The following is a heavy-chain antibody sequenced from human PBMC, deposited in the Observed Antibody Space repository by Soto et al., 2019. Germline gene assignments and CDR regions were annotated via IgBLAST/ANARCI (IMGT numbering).Heavy chain of an antibody. CDR3: AKVGYCSGGSCYSFFDY. CDR1: GFTFSSYA. Sequence: PGGSLRLSCAASGFTFSSYAMSWVRQAPGKGLEWVSAISGSGGSTYYADSVKGRFTTSRDNSKNTLYLQMNSLRAEDTAVYYCAKVGYCSGGSCYSFFDYWGQGTLVTVSS. J-gene: IGHJ4*02. D-gene: IGHD2-15*01. CDR2: ISGSGGST. V-gene: IGHV3-23*01.